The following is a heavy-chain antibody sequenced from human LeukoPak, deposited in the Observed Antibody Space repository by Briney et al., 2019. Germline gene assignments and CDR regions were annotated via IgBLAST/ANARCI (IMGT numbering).Heavy chain of an antibody. CDR1: GGSFSGYY. CDR3: ATYYDYVWGSYRYHY. V-gene: IGHV4-34*01. J-gene: IGHJ4*02. D-gene: IGHD3-16*02. Sequence: PSETLSLTCAVYGGSFSGYYWSWIRQPPGKGLEWIGEINHSGSTNYNPSLKSRVTISVDTSKNQFSLKLSSVTAADTAVYYCATYYDYVWGSYRYHYWGQGTLVTVSS. CDR2: INHSGST.